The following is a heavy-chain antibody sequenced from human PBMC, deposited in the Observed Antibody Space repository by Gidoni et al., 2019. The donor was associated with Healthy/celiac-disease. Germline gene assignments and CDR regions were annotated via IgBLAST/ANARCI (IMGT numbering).Heavy chain of an antibody. CDR1: GFTFVDYA. CDR2: ISRNSGSI. CDR3: AKDLSYQPLQYYFDY. J-gene: IGHJ4*02. D-gene: IGHD2-2*01. V-gene: IGHV3-9*01. Sequence: EVQLVASGGGFVQPGRSLRLSCSPPGFTFVDYAMHWARQAPGKGLEWVSGISRNSGSIGYADSVKGRFTISRDNAKNSLYLQMNSLRAEDTAFYYCAKDLSYQPLQYYFDYWGQGTRVTVSS.